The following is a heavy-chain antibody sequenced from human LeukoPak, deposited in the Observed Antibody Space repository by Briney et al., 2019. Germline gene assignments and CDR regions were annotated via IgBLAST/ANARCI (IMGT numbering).Heavy chain of an antibody. CDR3: AREVYYYDSSGQGPRYAFDI. D-gene: IGHD3-22*01. CDR2: INHSGST. Sequence: SETLSLTCAVYGGSFSGYYWSWLRQPPGKGLEWIGEINHSGSTNYNPSLKSRVTISVDTSKNQFSLKLSSVTAADTAMYYCAREVYYYDSSGQGPRYAFDIWGQGTMVTVSS. CDR1: GGSFSGYY. J-gene: IGHJ3*02. V-gene: IGHV4-34*01.